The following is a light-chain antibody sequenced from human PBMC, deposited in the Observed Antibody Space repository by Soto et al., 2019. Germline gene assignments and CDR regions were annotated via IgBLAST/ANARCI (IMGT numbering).Light chain of an antibody. CDR3: QQSYTTHT. J-gene: IGKJ2*01. V-gene: IGKV1-5*01. Sequence: DIQMTQSPSTLSASVGDRVTITCRASQSISSWLAWYQQKPGKAPKLLIYDASSLESWVPSRFSGSGSGTDFTLTISSLQPEDFATYYCQQSYTTHTFGQGTKVDIK. CDR1: QSISSW. CDR2: DAS.